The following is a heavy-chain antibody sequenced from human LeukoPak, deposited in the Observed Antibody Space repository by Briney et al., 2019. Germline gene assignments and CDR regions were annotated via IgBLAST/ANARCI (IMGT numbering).Heavy chain of an antibody. V-gene: IGHV3-30*04. D-gene: IGHD6-6*01. CDR2: ISYDGSNK. CDR3: ARGGAARPDF. CDR1: GFTFSSYA. Sequence: GGSLRLSCAASGFTFSSYAMHWVRQAPGKGLEWVAVISYDGSNKYYADSVKGRFTISRDNAKNSLYLQMNSLRVEDTAVYYCARGGAARPDFWGQGTLVTVSS. J-gene: IGHJ4*02.